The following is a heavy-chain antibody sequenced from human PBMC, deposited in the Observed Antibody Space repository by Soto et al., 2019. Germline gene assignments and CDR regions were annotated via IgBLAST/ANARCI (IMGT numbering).Heavy chain of an antibody. CDR1: GYPFTNYY. V-gene: IGHV1-46*03. CDR2: INPNGGST. J-gene: IGHJ4*02. CDR3: VRAESVCRFSGCSYYFDY. D-gene: IGHD2-15*01. Sequence: QVQLVQSGAEVKKPGASVKVSCRASGYPFTNYYIHWVRQAPGQGLEYMGVINPNGGSTNYLQKFQGRVTMARDTSTSTVYMELSSLRADDAAVYYCVRAESVCRFSGCSYYFDYWGQGTLVTVS.